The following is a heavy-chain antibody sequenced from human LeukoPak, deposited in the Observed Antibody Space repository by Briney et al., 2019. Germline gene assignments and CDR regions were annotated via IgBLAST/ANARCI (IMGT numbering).Heavy chain of an antibody. Sequence: SETLSLTCTVSGGSISSYGYYWVWIRQPRGKGLEWIGSIYYSGSTYYNPSLKSRVTISVDTSKNQFSLKLSSVTAADTAVYYCASPTVPGTHYYYMDVWGKGTTVTVSS. CDR3: ASPTVPGTHYYYMDV. CDR1: GGSISSYGYY. D-gene: IGHD1-14*01. J-gene: IGHJ6*03. CDR2: IYYSGST. V-gene: IGHV4-39*01.